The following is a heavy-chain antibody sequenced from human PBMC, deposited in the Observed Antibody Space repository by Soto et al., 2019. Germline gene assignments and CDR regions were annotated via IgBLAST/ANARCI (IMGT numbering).Heavy chain of an antibody. V-gene: IGHV1-69*08. CDR2: IIPLLDIT. CDR1: GGAFTNDI. Sequence: QVQLVQSGAEVKKPGSSVKVSCKASGGAFTNDIITWVRQAPGQGLEWMGRIIPLLDITNYAQTFQGRVTITADKSTSTAYMELNSLISEDTAVYYCARDSPIGSTFSGYDAIDSWGQGTLVTVSS. J-gene: IGHJ4*02. D-gene: IGHD5-12*01. CDR3: ARDSPIGSTFSGYDAIDS.